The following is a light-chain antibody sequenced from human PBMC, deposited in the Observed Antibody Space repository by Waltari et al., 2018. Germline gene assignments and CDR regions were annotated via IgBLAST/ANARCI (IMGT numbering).Light chain of an antibody. CDR3: QQYYTTRT. CDR2: DAS. CDR1: QSISTW. Sequence: DIQMTQSPSTLSASVGDRVTITCRASQSISTWLAWYQQKPGKAPKLLIYDASSLESGVPSRFSGSGSGTDFTLTISSLQAEDVAVYYCQQYYTTRTFGQGTKV. J-gene: IGKJ1*01. V-gene: IGKV1-5*01.